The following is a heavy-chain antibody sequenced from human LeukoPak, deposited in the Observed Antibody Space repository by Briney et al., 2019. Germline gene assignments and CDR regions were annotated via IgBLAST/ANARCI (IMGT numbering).Heavy chain of an antibody. J-gene: IGHJ3*02. CDR1: GFTFSDYY. D-gene: IGHD1-26*01. Sequence: GGSLRLSCAASGFTFSDYYMSWIRQAPGKGPEWVSYISSSGSTIYYADSVKGRFTISRDNAKNSLYLQMNSLRAEDTAVYYCARSRLGIVGATDAFDIWGQGTMVTVSS. CDR3: ARSRLGIVGATDAFDI. CDR2: ISSSGSTI. V-gene: IGHV3-11*01.